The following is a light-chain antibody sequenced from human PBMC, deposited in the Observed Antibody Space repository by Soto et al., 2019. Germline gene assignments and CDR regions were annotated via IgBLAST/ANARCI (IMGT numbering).Light chain of an antibody. CDR3: QHYNSYSEA. Sequence: QLTQSLSTLSASVGDRVTITCRASQNIGKWLAWYQQKPGKAPNLLISDASRLESGVPSRFRGRGSGTNFTLAISSLQPDDFATYYCQHYNSYSEAFGQGTKV. J-gene: IGKJ1*01. CDR1: QNIGKW. CDR2: DAS. V-gene: IGKV1-5*01.